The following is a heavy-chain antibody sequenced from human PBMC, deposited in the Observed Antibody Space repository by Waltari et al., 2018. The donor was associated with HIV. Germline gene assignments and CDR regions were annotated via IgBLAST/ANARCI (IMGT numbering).Heavy chain of an antibody. D-gene: IGHD6-13*01. V-gene: IGHV4-39*07. CDR3: ARAPRYSSIWTTQLRRCIDP. CDR1: GGSISSSSYY. J-gene: IGHJ5*02. Sequence: QLQLQESGPGLVKPSETLSLTCTVSGGSISSSSYYWGWIRQPPGKGLEWIGSIYYSGSTYCNPSLRSRVTISIETSKNHFSLKLSTVTAAATAVYVCARAPRYSSIWTTQLRRCIDPWGQGTLVTVSS. CDR2: IYYSGST.